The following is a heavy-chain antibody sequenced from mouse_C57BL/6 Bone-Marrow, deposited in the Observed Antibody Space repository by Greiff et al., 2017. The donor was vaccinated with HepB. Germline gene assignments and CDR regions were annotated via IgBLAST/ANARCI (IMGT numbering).Heavy chain of an antibody. V-gene: IGHV1-64*01. J-gene: IGHJ3*01. CDR3: ARGRSPFAY. CDR1: GYTFTSYW. Sequence: VQLQQSGAELVKPGASVKLSCKASGYTFTSYWMHWVKQRPGQGLEWIGMIHPNSGSTNYNEKFKSKATLTVDKSSSTAYMQLRSLTSEDSAVYYCARGRSPFAYWGQGTLVTVSA. CDR2: IHPNSGST.